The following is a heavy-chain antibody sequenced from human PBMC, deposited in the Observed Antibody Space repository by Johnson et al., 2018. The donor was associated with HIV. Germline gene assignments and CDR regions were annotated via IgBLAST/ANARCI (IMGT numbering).Heavy chain of an antibody. CDR2: IKQDGSEK. CDR3: ARDWGGYCSGGSCYGDAFDI. CDR1: GFTLSTYW. Sequence: VQLVESGGGVVQPGGSLRLSCAASGFTLSTYWMSWVRQAPGKGLEWVANIKQDGSEKFYVDSVKGRFTISRDNAKNSLYLQMNSLRAEDTAVYYCARDWGGYCSGGSCYGDAFDIWGQGTRVTVSS. J-gene: IGHJ3*02. D-gene: IGHD2-15*01. V-gene: IGHV3-7*01.